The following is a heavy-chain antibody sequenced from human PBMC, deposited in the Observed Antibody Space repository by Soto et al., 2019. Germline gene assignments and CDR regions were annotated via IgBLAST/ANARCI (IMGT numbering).Heavy chain of an antibody. CDR2: IYDSESA. J-gene: IGHJ4*02. V-gene: IGHV4-31*03. Sequence: QVQLQESGPGLVKASQTLSLICSVSGESISSGGYYWSWIRHHPGKGLEWIGYIYDSESAYYYPSLRSGVTISMDTSKNHFAMKLSSVTAADTAVYYCARASSSSSAADYWGQGTLITVSS. D-gene: IGHD6-6*01. CDR1: GESISSGGYY. CDR3: ARASSSSSAADY.